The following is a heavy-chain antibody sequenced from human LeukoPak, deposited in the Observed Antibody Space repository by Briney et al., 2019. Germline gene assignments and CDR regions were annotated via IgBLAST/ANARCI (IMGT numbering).Heavy chain of an antibody. J-gene: IGHJ3*02. V-gene: IGHV6-1*01. CDR3: ARGQWLEDAFDI. CDR1: GDSVSSNSAA. Sequence: PSQTLSLTCAISGDSVSSNSAAWNRIRQSPSRGLESLGRTYYRSKWYNDYAVSVKSRITINPDTSKNQFSLQLNSVTPEDTAVYYCARGQWLEDAFDIWGQGTMVTVSS. D-gene: IGHD6-19*01. CDR2: TYYRSKWYN.